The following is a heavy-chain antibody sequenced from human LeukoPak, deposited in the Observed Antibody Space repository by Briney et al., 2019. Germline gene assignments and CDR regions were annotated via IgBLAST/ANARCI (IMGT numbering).Heavy chain of an antibody. J-gene: IGHJ4*02. CDR3: ASSPNYVWGSYRFDY. Sequence: GESLKISCKASGYSFTSYCISWVGQMPGKGLEWMGFIYPGDSDTRYSPSFQGQATISADKSISTAYLQWSSLKASDTAMYYCASSPNYVWGSYRFDYWGQGTLVTVSS. D-gene: IGHD3-16*02. CDR1: GYSFTSYC. CDR2: IYPGDSDT. V-gene: IGHV5-51*01.